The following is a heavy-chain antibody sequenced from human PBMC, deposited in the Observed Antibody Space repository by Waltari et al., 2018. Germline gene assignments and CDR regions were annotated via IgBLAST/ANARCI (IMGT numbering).Heavy chain of an antibody. CDR2: MNPNSGNT. J-gene: IGHJ5*02. CDR1: GYTFTSYD. V-gene: IGHV1-8*01. CDR3: AREYYYDSSGYYSNWFDP. D-gene: IGHD3-22*01. Sequence: QVQLVQSGAEVKKPGASVKVSCKASGYTFTSYDINWVRQATGQGLEWMGWMNPNSGNTGYAKKVQGRVTMTRNTSISTAYMELSSLRSEDTAVYYCAREYYYDSSGYYSNWFDPWGQGTLVTVSS.